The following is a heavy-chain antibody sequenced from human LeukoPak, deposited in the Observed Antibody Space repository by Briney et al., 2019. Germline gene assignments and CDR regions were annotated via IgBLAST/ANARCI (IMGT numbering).Heavy chain of an antibody. V-gene: IGHV5-51*01. Sequence: GASLQISCQGSGYSFTNYWIGWVRQLPGKGLEWMGIIYPGDSDTRYRPSFQGQVTISADKSITTAYLQWSSLKASDTAIYYCARRHYYDSSGYYAFFDYWGQGTLVTVSS. CDR1: GYSFTNYW. D-gene: IGHD3-22*01. CDR2: IYPGDSDT. J-gene: IGHJ4*02. CDR3: ARRHYYDSSGYYAFFDY.